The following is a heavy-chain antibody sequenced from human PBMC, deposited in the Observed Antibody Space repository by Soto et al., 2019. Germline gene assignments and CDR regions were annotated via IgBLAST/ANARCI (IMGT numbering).Heavy chain of an antibody. CDR3: AKVSSSWYAGFFDL. Sequence: GGSLRLSCTASGFTFSRHAMTWVRQAPGKGLEWVSGLSDSGGSIYYADSVKGRFTISRDNSMNTLYLQMDTLRAEDTAIYYCAKVSSSWYAGFFDLWGQGTLVTVSS. D-gene: IGHD6-13*01. CDR2: LSDSGGSI. CDR1: GFTFSRHA. V-gene: IGHV3-23*01. J-gene: IGHJ4*02.